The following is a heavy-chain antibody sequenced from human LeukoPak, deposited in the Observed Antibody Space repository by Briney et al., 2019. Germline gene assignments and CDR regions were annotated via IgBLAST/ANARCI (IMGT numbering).Heavy chain of an antibody. CDR3: ARAKSSGWYGALGY. J-gene: IGHJ4*02. V-gene: IGHV3-21*01. CDR1: GFTFSSYS. CDR2: ISSSSSYI. D-gene: IGHD6-19*01. Sequence: GGSLRLSCAASGFTFSSYSMNWVRQAPGKGLEWVSSISSSSSYIYYADSVKGRFTISRDNAKNSLYLQMNSLRAEDTAVYYCARAKSSGWYGALGYWGQRTLVTVSS.